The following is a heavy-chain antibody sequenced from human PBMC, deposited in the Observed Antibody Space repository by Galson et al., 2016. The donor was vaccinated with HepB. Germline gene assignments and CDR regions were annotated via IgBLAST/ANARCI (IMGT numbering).Heavy chain of an antibody. CDR3: ARDVLWFGTFSWFDP. J-gene: IGHJ5*02. CDR1: GFTFSSSW. V-gene: IGHV3-7*04. CDR2: IKDDGSDK. D-gene: IGHD3-10*01. Sequence: SLRLSCAASGFTFSSSWMHWVCQAPGKGPEWVANIKDDGSDKYYVDSVKGRFTISRDNAKNSLHLQMNSLRAEDTAVYYCARDVLWFGTFSWFDPWGQGTLVSVSS.